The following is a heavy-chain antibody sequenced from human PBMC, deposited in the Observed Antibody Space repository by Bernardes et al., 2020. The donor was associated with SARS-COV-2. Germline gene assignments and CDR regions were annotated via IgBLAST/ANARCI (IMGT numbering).Heavy chain of an antibody. CDR2: IYSSGTT. CDR3: TRGVEISGEVVLYYYGLDV. D-gene: IGHD2-21*01. V-gene: IGHV4-39*01. Sequence: SETLSLTCTVSSGSISNSNYYWGWIRQPPGKGLEWIGSIYSSGTTYKNPSLQSRVTKSVDTSKNQFSLRLTSVTAADTAVYYCTRGVEISGEVVLYYYGLDVWGQGTTVTVSS. CDR1: SGSISNSNYY. J-gene: IGHJ6*02.